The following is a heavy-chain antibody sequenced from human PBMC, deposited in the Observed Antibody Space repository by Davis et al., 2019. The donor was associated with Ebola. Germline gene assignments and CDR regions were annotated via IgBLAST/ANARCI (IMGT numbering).Heavy chain of an antibody. D-gene: IGHD3-9*01. CDR1: GGSISSSSYY. V-gene: IGHV4-39*07. CDR2: IYYSGST. CDR3: ARGRGRYFDWLWGSFDP. Sequence: MPSETLSLTCTVSGGSISSSSYYWGWIRQPPGKGLEWIGSIYYSGSTYYNPSLKSRVTISVDTSKNQFSLKLSSVTAADTAVYYCARGRGRYFDWLWGSFDPWGQGTLVTVSS. J-gene: IGHJ5*02.